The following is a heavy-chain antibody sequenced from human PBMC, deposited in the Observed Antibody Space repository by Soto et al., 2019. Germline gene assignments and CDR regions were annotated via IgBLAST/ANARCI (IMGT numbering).Heavy chain of an antibody. J-gene: IGHJ4*02. CDR1: GYTFTSYG. V-gene: IGHV1-18*01. CDR2: ISAHNGNT. Sequence: QVHLVQSGAEVKKPGASVKVSCKGSGYTFTSYGITWVRQAPGQGLEWMGWISAHNGNTVYARKLQGRVTVTRDTSTSTAYMELRSLRSDDTAVYYCARGRYGDYWGQGALVTVSS. CDR3: ARGRYGDY. D-gene: IGHD1-1*01.